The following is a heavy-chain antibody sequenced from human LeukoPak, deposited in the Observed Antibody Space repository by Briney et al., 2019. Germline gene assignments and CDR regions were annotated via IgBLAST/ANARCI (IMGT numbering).Heavy chain of an antibody. Sequence: GGSLRLSCAASGFTVSSNYMSWVRQAPGKGLEWVSVIYSGGSTYYADSVKGRFIISRDSSKNTLYLQMNSLRAEDTAVYYCAREGVAGDFDYWGQGTLVTVSS. V-gene: IGHV3-53*01. CDR3: AREGVAGDFDY. J-gene: IGHJ4*02. CDR1: GFTVSSNY. D-gene: IGHD2-15*01. CDR2: IYSGGST.